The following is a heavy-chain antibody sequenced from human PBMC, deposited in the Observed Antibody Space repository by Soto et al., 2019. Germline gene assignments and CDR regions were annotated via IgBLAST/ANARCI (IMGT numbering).Heavy chain of an antibody. V-gene: IGHV3-23*01. Sequence: EVQLLESGGGLLQPGGSLRLSCAASGFTFSSYAMNWVRQAPGKGLEWVSVISGSGGSTYYADSVKGRFTISRDNSKNTLYLQMNSLRAEDTAVYYCAKRTTGWYFDLWGRGTLVSVYS. CDR3: AKRTTGWYFDL. J-gene: IGHJ2*01. CDR1: GFTFSSYA. CDR2: ISGSGGST.